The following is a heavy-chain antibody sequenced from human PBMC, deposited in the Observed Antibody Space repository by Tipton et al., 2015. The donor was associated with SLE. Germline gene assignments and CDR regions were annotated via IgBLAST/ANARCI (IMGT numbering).Heavy chain of an antibody. Sequence: SLRLSCAASGFTFSSYAMHWVRQAPGKGLEWVALISYDGSNKYFADSVKGRFTISRDNSKNTLYLQMNSLRPEDTALYYCATEAVPWGQGTLVTVSS. CDR1: GFTFSSYA. V-gene: IGHV3-30*04. CDR2: ISYDGSNK. J-gene: IGHJ4*02. CDR3: ATEAVP. D-gene: IGHD6-19*01.